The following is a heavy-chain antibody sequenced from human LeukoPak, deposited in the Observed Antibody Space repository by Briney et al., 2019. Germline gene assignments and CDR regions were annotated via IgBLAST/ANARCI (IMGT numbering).Heavy chain of an antibody. CDR2: IYYSGST. CDR1: GGSISSYY. Sequence: TLXXXCXVSGGSISSYYGXXVRQPPGKGXXWVGYIYYSGSTNYNPSLKSRVTISVDTSKNQFSLKLSSVTAADTAVYYCARDGGAHDAFDIWGQGTMVTVSS. D-gene: IGHD4/OR15-4a*01. V-gene: IGHV4-59*01. J-gene: IGHJ3*02. CDR3: ARDGGAHDAFDI.